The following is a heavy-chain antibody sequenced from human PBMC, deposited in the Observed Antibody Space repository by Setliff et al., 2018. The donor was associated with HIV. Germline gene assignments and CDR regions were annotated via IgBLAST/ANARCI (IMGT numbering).Heavy chain of an antibody. V-gene: IGHV3-23*01. Sequence: PGGSLRLSCVASDFRFSDSAMSWVRQTPGKGLEYVSSSTDTGSKTYYADSVKGRFTISRAHSKNTVYLQMVSLRAGDTALYFCAKDVLFPRLWGQGTQVTVSS. CDR2: STDTGSKT. CDR3: AKDVLFPRL. CDR1: DFRFSDSA. D-gene: IGHD2-21*01. J-gene: IGHJ4*02.